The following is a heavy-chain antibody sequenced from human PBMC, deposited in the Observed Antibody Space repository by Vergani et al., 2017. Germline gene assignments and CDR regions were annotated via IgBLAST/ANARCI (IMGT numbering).Heavy chain of an antibody. J-gene: IGHJ4*02. D-gene: IGHD6-19*01. CDR3: ARGRKLVYRRSGWYENYFDY. V-gene: IGHV4-34*01. Sequence: QVQLQQLGAGLLKPSETLSLTCAVYGGSLSGYYWSWVRPPPGKGREWIGEINQSGSTNYNTSLKSRVTISVDTSKNQFSLKLSSVTAADTAVYYCARGRKLVYRRSGWYENYFDYWGQGTLVTVSS. CDR1: GGSLSGYY. CDR2: INQSGST.